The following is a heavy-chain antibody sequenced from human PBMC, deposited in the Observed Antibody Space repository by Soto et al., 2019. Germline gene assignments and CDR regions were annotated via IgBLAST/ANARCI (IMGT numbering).Heavy chain of an antibody. CDR1: AVTFTGYA. Sequence: PGGSLRLSCAASAVTFTGYAMSWARQAPGKGLEWVSAISGSGGTTHYADSVKGRFTISRDNSKNTLYLQMNSLRVEDTAVYYCAKDRSSTSCYAFDYWGQGSLVTVSS. CDR2: ISGSGGTT. D-gene: IGHD2-2*01. J-gene: IGHJ4*02. CDR3: AKDRSSTSCYAFDY. V-gene: IGHV3-23*01.